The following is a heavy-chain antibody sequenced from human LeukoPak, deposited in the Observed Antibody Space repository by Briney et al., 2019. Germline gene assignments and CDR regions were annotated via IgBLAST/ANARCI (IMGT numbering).Heavy chain of an antibody. CDR1: GGSISSGSYY. CDR2: IYTSGST. V-gene: IGHV4-61*02. D-gene: IGHD6-13*01. CDR3: ARDERAPYSSSWTDY. Sequence: PSETLSLTCTVSGGSISSGSYYWSWIRQPAGKGLEWIGRIYTSGSTNYNPSLKSRVTISVDTSKNQFSLKLSSVTAADTAVYYCARDERAPYSSSWTDYWGQGTLVTVSS. J-gene: IGHJ4*02.